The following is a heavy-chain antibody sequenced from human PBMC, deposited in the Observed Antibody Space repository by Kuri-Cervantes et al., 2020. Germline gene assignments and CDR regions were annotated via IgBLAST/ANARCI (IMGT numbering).Heavy chain of an antibody. CDR3: ASRRGYGSGHDY. D-gene: IGHD3-10*01. CDR2: ISYDGSNK. Sequence: GESLKISCTGSGFIFGNYAISWVRQAPGKGLEWVAVISYDGSNKYYADSVKGRFTISRDNSKNSLYLQMNSLRAEDTAVYYCASRRGYGSGHDYWGQGTLVTVSS. CDR1: GFIFGNYA. V-gene: IGHV3-30-3*01. J-gene: IGHJ4*02.